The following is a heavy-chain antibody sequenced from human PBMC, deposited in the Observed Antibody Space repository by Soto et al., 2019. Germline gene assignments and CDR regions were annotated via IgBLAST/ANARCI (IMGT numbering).Heavy chain of an antibody. CDR1: GFTFSNYW. D-gene: IGHD6-6*01. V-gene: IGHV3-7*01. CDR2: IKHDGSVK. Sequence: GGSLRLSCVASGFTFSNYWMSWVRQAPGKALEWVANIKHDGSVKYYVDSVKGRFTVSRDNAKNSVYLQMNSLRAEDTAVYYCARIGYSSSSFDYWGQGTLVTVSS. CDR3: ARIGYSSSSFDY. J-gene: IGHJ4*02.